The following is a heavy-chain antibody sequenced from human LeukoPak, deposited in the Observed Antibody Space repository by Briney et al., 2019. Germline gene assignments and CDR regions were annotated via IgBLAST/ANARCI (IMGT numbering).Heavy chain of an antibody. CDR2: ISSSGSTI. J-gene: IGHJ4*02. V-gene: IGHV3-48*03. CDR3: ARLYYDSSGYYQICYFDY. CDR1: RFTFSSYE. Sequence: GGSLRLSCAASRFTFSSYEMNWVRQAPGKGLEWVSYISSSGSTIYYADSLKGRFTISRDNAKNSLYLQMNTLRAEDTAVYYCARLYYDSSGYYQICYFDYWGQGTLVTVSS. D-gene: IGHD3-22*01.